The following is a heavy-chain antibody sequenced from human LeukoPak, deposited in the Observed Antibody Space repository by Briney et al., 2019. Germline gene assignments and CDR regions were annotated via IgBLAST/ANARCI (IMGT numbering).Heavy chain of an antibody. D-gene: IGHD4-11*01. Sequence: SETLSLTCAVSGYSISSGYYWGWIRQPPGKGLEWIGSIYHSGSTYYNPSLKSRVTISVDTSKNQFSLKLSSVTAADTAVYYCARGQMTTVIFDYWGQGTLVTVSS. CDR1: GYSISSGYY. V-gene: IGHV4-38-2*01. J-gene: IGHJ4*02. CDR3: ARGQMTTVIFDY. CDR2: IYHSGST.